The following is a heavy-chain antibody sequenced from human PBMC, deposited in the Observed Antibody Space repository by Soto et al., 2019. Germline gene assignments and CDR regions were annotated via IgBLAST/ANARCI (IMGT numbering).Heavy chain of an antibody. CDR3: ARLTVTGYYMDV. Sequence: PSETLSLTCAVYGGSFSGYYWSWIRQPPGKGLEWIGEINHSGSTNYNPSLKSRVTISVDTSKNQFSLKLSSVTAADTAVYYCARLTVTGYYMDVWGKGTTDTVSS. CDR2: INHSGST. V-gene: IGHV4-34*01. D-gene: IGHD4-4*01. CDR1: GGSFSGYY. J-gene: IGHJ6*03.